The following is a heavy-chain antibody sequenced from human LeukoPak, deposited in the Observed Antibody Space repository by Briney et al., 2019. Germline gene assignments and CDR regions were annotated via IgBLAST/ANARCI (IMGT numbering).Heavy chain of an antibody. V-gene: IGHV1-69*06. D-gene: IGHD6-13*01. J-gene: IGHJ3*02. CDR2: IIPIFDTA. Sequence: SVKVSCKASGYIFTGYYMHWVRQAPGQGLEWMGGIIPIFDTAIYAQKFQGTVTITADKSTSTAYMELSSLRSEDTAVYYCARDSAEQLADGFDIWGQGTMVTVSS. CDR3: ARDSAEQLADGFDI. CDR1: GYIFTGYY.